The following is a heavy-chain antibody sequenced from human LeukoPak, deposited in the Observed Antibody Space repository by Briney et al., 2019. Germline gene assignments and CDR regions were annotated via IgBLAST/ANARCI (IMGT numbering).Heavy chain of an antibody. Sequence: GGSLRLSCAASGFTVSSNYMSWVRQAPGKGLEWVSVIYSGGSTYYADSVKGRFTISRDNSKNTLYLQMSSLRAEDTAVYYCVKDLYGSGSPIFDYWGQGTLVTVSS. CDR2: IYSGGST. CDR3: VKDLYGSGSPIFDY. D-gene: IGHD3-10*01. CDR1: GFTVSSNY. J-gene: IGHJ4*02. V-gene: IGHV3-53*05.